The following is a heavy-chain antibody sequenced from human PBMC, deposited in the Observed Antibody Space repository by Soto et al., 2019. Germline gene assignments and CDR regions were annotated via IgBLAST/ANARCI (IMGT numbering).Heavy chain of an antibody. J-gene: IGHJ3*02. D-gene: IGHD4-17*01. CDR1: GGSISSGGYY. Sequence: QVQLQESGPGLVKPSQTLSLTCTVSGGSISSGGYYWSWIRQNPGKGLEWIGYIYYSGSTYYTPVLKSRVTVSVDTSKNQFSLKLSSVTAADTAVYYCARAYGIWAFDIWGQGTMVTVSS. V-gene: IGHV4-31*03. CDR3: ARAYGIWAFDI. CDR2: IYYSGST.